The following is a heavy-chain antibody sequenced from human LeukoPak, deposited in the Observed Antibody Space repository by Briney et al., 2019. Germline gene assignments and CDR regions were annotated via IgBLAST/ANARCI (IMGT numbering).Heavy chain of an antibody. CDR3: ARGPSDEYGDYNAFDV. CDR2: IIPLFGAS. J-gene: IGHJ3*01. Sequence: SVTISCKASGGTLRRYVISWVRQAPGQGLEWMRGIIPLFGASNYAQKFQDRITITADESTRTADMELSGLRSEDTALYYCARGPSDEYGDYNAFDVWGQGTMVTVSS. V-gene: IGHV1-69*01. D-gene: IGHD4-17*01. CDR1: GGTLRRYV.